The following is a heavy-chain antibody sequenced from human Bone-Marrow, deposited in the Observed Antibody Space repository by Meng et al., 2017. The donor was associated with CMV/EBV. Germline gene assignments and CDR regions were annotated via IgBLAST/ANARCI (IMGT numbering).Heavy chain of an antibody. CDR3: ARTTSGRFDY. D-gene: IGHD2-8*01. Sequence: SETLSLTCTVSGGSISSYYWSWIRQPPGKGLGWIGYIYYSGSTNYNPSLKSRVTISVDTSKNQFSLKLSSVTAADTAVYYCARTTSGRFDYWGQGTLVTVSS. CDR1: GGSISSYY. V-gene: IGHV4-59*01. J-gene: IGHJ4*02. CDR2: IYYSGST.